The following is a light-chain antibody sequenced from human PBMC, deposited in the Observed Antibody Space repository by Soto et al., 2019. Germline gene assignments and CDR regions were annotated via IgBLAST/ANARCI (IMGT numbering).Light chain of an antibody. CDR2: CAS. V-gene: IGKV3-20*01. CDR3: QQYGSSPLVT. J-gene: IGKJ5*01. Sequence: EIVLTQSPGTLSLSPGERATLSCRASQSVSSSYLAWYQQKPGQAPRLLIYCASSRATGIPDRFSGSGSGTDFDLTISRLETEDFALYYCQQYGSSPLVTFGQGTRLEIK. CDR1: QSVSSSY.